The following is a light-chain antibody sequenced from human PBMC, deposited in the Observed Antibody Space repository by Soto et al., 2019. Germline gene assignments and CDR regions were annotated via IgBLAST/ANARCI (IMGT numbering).Light chain of an antibody. CDR1: QSVSNN. CDR2: GAS. J-gene: IGKJ1*01. CDR3: QQYNNWWT. V-gene: IGKV3-15*01. Sequence: EIVMTQSPATLSVSPGERATLSCRASQSVSNNLAWYQKKPGQAPRLLIYGASTRATGIPARFSGGGSGTEFTLTISSLQSEEFAVYYCQQYNNWWTFGQGTRVEIK.